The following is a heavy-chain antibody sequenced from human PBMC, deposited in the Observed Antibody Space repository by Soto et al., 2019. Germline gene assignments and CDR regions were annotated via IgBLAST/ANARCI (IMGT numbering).Heavy chain of an antibody. CDR1: GFTFTSYA. V-gene: IGHV1-18*01. Sequence: QVHLVQSGAEVKMPGASVKVSCKASGFTFTSYAFTWVRQAPGQGLEWMGWISAYNGNTNYARNFRGRVTMTTDSSTSTVYMELGSLTSDDPAVYFCARDFTGWPPDGVDSWGQGTLVSVSA. CDR3: ARDFTGWPPDGVDS. J-gene: IGHJ4*02. CDR2: ISAYNGNT. D-gene: IGHD3-16*01.